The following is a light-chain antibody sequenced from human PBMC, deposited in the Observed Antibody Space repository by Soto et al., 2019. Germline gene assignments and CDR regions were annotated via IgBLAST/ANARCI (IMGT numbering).Light chain of an antibody. V-gene: IGKV3-15*01. CDR1: QSVGNN. CDR2: GAS. CDR3: QEYNTWPWT. J-gene: IGKJ1*01. Sequence: DIVMTQSPGTLSVSPGERATLSCRASQSVGNNLAWYQQKLGQAPRVLIYGASTRATGIPARFTGSGSGTEFILTITSLQSEDSAVYYCQEYNTWPWTFGQGTKVDIK.